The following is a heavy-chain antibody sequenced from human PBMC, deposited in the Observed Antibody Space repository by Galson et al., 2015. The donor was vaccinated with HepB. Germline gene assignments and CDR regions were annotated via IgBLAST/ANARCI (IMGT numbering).Heavy chain of an antibody. CDR1: GFTFSSYS. Sequence: SLRLSCAASGFTFSSYSMNWVRQAPGKGLEWVSSISSSSSYIYYADSVKGRFTISRDNAKNSLYLQMNSLRAEDTAVYYCARGGTPRERLSLYNPFDYWGQGTLVTVSS. J-gene: IGHJ4*02. V-gene: IGHV3-21*01. CDR3: ARGGTPRERLSLYNPFDY. D-gene: IGHD1-14*01. CDR2: ISSSSSYI.